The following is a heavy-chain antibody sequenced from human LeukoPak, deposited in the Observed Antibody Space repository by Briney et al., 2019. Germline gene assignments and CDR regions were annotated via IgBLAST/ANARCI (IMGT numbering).Heavy chain of an antibody. J-gene: IGHJ5*02. CDR2: INHSGST. CDR3: ARGVLPAGIQGVYNWFDP. Sequence: SETLSLTCAVYGGSFSGYYWSWIRQPPGKGLEWIGEINHSGSTNYNPSLKSRVTISVDTSKNQFSLKLSSVTAADTAVYYCARGVLPAGIQGVYNWFDPWGQGTLVTVSS. CDR1: GGSFSGYY. D-gene: IGHD2-2*01. V-gene: IGHV4-34*01.